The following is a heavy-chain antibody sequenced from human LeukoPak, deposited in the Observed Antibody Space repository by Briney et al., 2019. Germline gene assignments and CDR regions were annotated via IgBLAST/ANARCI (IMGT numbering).Heavy chain of an antibody. CDR3: ARGSVATITFYYYYGMDV. CDR1: GYTFTSYD. V-gene: IGHV1-8*01. J-gene: IGHJ6*02. D-gene: IGHD5-12*01. CDR2: MNPNSGNT. Sequence: GASVKVSCKASGYTFTSYDINWVRQATGPGLEWMGWMNPNSGNTGYAQTFQGRVTMTRNTSISTAYMELSSLRSEDTAVYYCARGSVATITFYYYYGMDVWGQGTTVTVSS.